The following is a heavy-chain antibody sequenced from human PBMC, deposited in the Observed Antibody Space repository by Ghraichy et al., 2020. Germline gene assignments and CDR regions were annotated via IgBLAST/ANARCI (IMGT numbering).Heavy chain of an antibody. V-gene: IGHV3-48*02. CDR2: ISSGSGTV. J-gene: IGHJ6*02. D-gene: IGHD6-19*01. Sequence: ETLSLTCAASGFIFSEYTMNWVRQAPGKGLEWVSYISSGSGTVYYADSVKGRFTISRDNVKSSLYLQMNSLRDEDTAVYYCARDHGSSGWSRLGMDVWGQGTTVTVSS. CDR1: GFIFSEYT. CDR3: ARDHGSSGWSRLGMDV.